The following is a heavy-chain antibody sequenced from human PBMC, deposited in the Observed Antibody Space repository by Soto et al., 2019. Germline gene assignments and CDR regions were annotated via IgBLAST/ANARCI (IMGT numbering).Heavy chain of an antibody. V-gene: IGHV4-59*08. D-gene: IGHD4-17*01. CDR1: GGSISSYY. CDR3: ARRYGSSFDY. CDR2: IYYSGST. J-gene: IGHJ4*02. Sequence: QVQLQESGPGLVKPSKTLSLTCTVSGGSISSYYWSWIRQSPGKGLEWIGYIYYSGSTNYNPSLKSRVTISVDTSKNQFSLKLSSVTAADTAVYYCARRYGSSFDYWGQGTLVTVSS.